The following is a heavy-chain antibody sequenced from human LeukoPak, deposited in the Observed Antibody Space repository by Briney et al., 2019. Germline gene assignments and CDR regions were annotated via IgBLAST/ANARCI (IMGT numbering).Heavy chain of an antibody. CDR1: GGSISSYY. Sequence: SETLSLTCTVSGGSISSYYWSWIRQPAGKGLEWIGRIYTSGSTNYNPSLKSRVTMSVDTSKNQFSLKLSSVTAADTAVYYCARDTIVVVPAAIYYYYYGMDVWGQGTTVTVSS. CDR3: ARDTIVVVPAAIYYYYYGMDV. J-gene: IGHJ6*02. CDR2: IYTSGST. D-gene: IGHD2-2*01. V-gene: IGHV4-4*07.